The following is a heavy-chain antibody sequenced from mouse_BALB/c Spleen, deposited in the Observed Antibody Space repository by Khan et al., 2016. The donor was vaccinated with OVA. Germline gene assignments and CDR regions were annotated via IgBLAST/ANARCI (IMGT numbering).Heavy chain of an antibody. CDR2: INPSNGGT. CDR3: TRSGWAAFAY. J-gene: IGHJ3*01. CDR1: GYTFTSYY. D-gene: IGHD1-1*02. V-gene: IGHV1S81*02. Sequence: VQLQQSGAELVKPGASVKLSCKASGYTFTSYYIYWVKQRPGQGLEWIGGINPSNGGTYFNEKFESKATLTVDKSSSTAFMQVSSLTYEDSAVYFCTRSGWAAFAYWGQGTLVTVSA.